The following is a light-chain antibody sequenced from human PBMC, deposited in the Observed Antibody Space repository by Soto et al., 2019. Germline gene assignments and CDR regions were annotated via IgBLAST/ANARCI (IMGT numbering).Light chain of an antibody. CDR1: QDITKF. V-gene: IGKV1-12*01. CDR3: QQARGFPRT. J-gene: IGKJ1*01. Sequence: EIQMTQSTSSVSASVGDRITITCRASQDITKFLAWYQQTPGKAPKLLIRGASTLHSGVPSRFSGSGSGTNFSLTISSLQPEDFATYYCQQARGFPRTFGQGTKVDIK. CDR2: GAS.